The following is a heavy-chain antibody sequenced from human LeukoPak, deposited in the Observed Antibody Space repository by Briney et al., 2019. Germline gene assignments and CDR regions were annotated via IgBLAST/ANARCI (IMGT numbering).Heavy chain of an antibody. J-gene: IGHJ3*02. CDR2: IHHSGNT. CDR3: VRPWYGDAFDI. D-gene: IGHD6-13*01. CDR1: GGSFSSSNW. V-gene: IGHV4-4*02. Sequence: ASETLSLTCAVSGGSFSSSNWWNWVRQSPGKGLEWIGKIHHSGNTNYNPSLKSRVTISVDKSKNQFSLKLNSVTAADTAVYYCVRPWYGDAFDIWGQGTMVTVSS.